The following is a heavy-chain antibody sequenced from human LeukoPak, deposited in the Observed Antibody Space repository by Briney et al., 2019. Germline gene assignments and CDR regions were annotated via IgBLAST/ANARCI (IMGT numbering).Heavy chain of an antibody. CDR3: AIPGDYPRGFDP. Sequence: ASVKVSCKASGGTFSSYAISWVRQAPGQGLEWMGGIIPIFGTANYAQKFQGRVTITADESTSTAYMELSSLRSEDTAVYYCAIPGDYPRGFDPWGQGTLVTVSS. CDR2: IIPIFGTA. J-gene: IGHJ5*02. D-gene: IGHD7-27*01. CDR1: GGTFSSYA. V-gene: IGHV1-69*13.